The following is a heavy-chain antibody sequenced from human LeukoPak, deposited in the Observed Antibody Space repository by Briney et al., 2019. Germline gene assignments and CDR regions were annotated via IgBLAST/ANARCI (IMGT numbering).Heavy chain of an antibody. D-gene: IGHD3-22*01. CDR3: ATGSAYDSSGG. CDR2: VDPEDGET. J-gene: IGHJ4*02. CDR1: GYTFTDYY. Sequence: ASVKVSCKVSGYTFTDYYMHWVQQAPGKGLEWMGLVDPEDGETIYAEKFQGRVTITADTSTDTAYMELSSLRSEDTAVYYCATGSAYDSSGGWGQGTLVTVSS. V-gene: IGHV1-69-2*01.